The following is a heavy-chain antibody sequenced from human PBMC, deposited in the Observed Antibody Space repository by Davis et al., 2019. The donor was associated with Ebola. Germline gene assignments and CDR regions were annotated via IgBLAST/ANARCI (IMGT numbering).Heavy chain of an antibody. CDR3: ATAAYYYDSSGYKGGYFDL. D-gene: IGHD3-22*01. J-gene: IGHJ2*01. Sequence: AASVKVSCKASGGTFSSYAISWVRQAPGQGLEWMGGIIPIFGTANYAQKFQGRVTMTEDTSTDTAYMELSSLRSEDTAVYYCATAAYYYDSSGYKGGYFDLWGRGTLVTVSS. CDR1: GGTFSSYA. V-gene: IGHV1-69*06. CDR2: IIPIFGTA.